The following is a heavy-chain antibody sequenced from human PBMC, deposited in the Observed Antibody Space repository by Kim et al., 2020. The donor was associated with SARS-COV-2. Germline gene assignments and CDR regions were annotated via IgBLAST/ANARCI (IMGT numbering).Heavy chain of an antibody. Sequence: GGSLRLFCAASGFTFSSYSMNWVRQAPGKGLEWVSSISSSSSYIYYADSVKGRFTISRDNAKNSLYLQMNSLRAEDTAVYYCAREAPDWLSRSYYYYGMDVWGQGTTVTVSS. CDR2: ISSSSSYI. V-gene: IGHV3-21*01. CDR3: AREAPDWLSRSYYYYGMDV. D-gene: IGHD3-9*01. CDR1: GFTFSSYS. J-gene: IGHJ6*02.